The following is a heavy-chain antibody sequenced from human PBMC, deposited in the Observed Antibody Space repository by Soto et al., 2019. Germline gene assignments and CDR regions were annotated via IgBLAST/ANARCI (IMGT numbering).Heavy chain of an antibody. D-gene: IGHD4-17*01. Sequence: GGSLRLSCAASGFTFSSYAMHWVRQAPGKGLEWVAVISYDGSNKYYADPVKGRFTISRDNSKNTLYLQMNSLRAEDTAVYYCAREKTDYHDTQGYFDYWGQGTLVTVSS. CDR1: GFTFSSYA. V-gene: IGHV3-30-3*01. CDR3: AREKTDYHDTQGYFDY. J-gene: IGHJ4*02. CDR2: ISYDGSNK.